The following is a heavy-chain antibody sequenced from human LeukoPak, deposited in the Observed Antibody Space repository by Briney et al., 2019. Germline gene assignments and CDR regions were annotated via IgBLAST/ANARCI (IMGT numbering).Heavy chain of an antibody. D-gene: IGHD3-16*02. Sequence: GGSLRLSCAASGFTFSNSAMSWVRQAPGKGPEWVSALSSGGGSTYYADSVKGRFTISRDNSKNTLYLQMNSLRAEDTAVYYCARGLFWGSYRSFDYWGQGTLVTVSS. CDR2: LSSGGGST. CDR1: GFTFSNSA. V-gene: IGHV3-23*01. CDR3: ARGLFWGSYRSFDY. J-gene: IGHJ4*02.